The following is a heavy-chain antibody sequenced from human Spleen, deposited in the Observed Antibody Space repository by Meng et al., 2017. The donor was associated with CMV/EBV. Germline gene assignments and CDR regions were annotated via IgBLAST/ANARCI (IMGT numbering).Heavy chain of an antibody. CDR3: ARDNNWGPDY. Sequence: ASVKVSCKASGYIFTSYGFSWVRQAPGQGLEWMGWINPNSGGTNYAQKFQGRVTMTRDTSISTAYMELSRLRSDDTAVYYCARDNNWGPDYWGQGTLVTVSS. V-gene: IGHV1-2*02. CDR2: INPNSGGT. D-gene: IGHD7-27*01. J-gene: IGHJ4*02. CDR1: GYIFTSYG.